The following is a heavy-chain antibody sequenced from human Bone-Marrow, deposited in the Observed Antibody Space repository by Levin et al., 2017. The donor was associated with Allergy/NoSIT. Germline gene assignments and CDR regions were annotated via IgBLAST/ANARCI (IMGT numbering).Heavy chain of an antibody. CDR3: VKFMGNYYGLDV. J-gene: IGHJ6*02. CDR2: INWNSAIV. Sequence: PGGSLRLSCAASGFTFEDYGMHWVRQAPGKGLEWVSTINWNSAIVGYADSVKGRFTISRDNAKRSLYLQMNSLRAEDTALYYCVKFMGNYYGLDVWGQGTTVTVSS. CDR1: GFTFEDYG. V-gene: IGHV3-9*01. D-gene: IGHD1-26*01.